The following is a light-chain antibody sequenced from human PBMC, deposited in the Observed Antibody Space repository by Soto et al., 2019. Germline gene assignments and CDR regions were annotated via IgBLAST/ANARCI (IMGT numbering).Light chain of an antibody. CDR1: QSISTW. V-gene: IGKV1-5*03. CDR3: QQYSAHLYT. CDR2: KAS. J-gene: IGKJ2*01. Sequence: DIQMTQSPSTLSASVGDRVTITCRASQSISTWLAWYQQKPGKAPKLLIYKASSLESGVPSRFSGSGSGTEFTLTISSLQPDDFATYYCQQYSAHLYTFGQGTKVEIK.